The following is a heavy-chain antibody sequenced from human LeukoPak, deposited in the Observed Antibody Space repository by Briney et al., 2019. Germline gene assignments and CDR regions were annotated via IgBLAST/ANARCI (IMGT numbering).Heavy chain of an antibody. J-gene: IGHJ5*02. CDR2: ISVNNGNT. D-gene: IGHD2-2*01. V-gene: IGHV1-18*01. Sequence: ASVKVSCKASGYIFSKYAITWVRQAPGQGLEWMGWISVNNGNTNYAQKLQGRVTMTTDTSTSTAYMELRSLRSDDTAVYYCARINLYQPLRLFIQYNWFDPWGQGTLVTVSS. CDR1: GYIFSKYA. CDR3: ARINLYQPLRLFIQYNWFDP.